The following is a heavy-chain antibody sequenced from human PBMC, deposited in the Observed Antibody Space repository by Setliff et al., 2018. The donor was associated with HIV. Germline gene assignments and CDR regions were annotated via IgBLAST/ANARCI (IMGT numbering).Heavy chain of an antibody. J-gene: IGHJ4*02. Sequence: SETLSLTCSVSDGSMTRGSYYWDWISQPPGKGLEWIGSVYYSGTTYYNPSLKSRLRMSVATSKNQFTLKVISMTAADTAVYYCARLSCSSNSCPFDYWVQGTRVTV. CDR1: DGSMTRGSYY. D-gene: IGHD2-2*01. CDR2: VYYSGTT. V-gene: IGHV4-39*06. CDR3: ARLSCSSNSCPFDY.